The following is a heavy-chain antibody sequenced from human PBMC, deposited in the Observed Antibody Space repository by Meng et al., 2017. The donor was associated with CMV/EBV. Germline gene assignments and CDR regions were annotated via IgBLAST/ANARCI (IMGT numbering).Heavy chain of an antibody. D-gene: IGHD6-13*01. CDR3: AKDIPTRAAAGTISTDLGYYGMDV. CDR2: ISWNSGSI. Sequence: SLKISCAASGFTFDDYAMHWVRQAPGKGLEWVSGISWNSGSIGYADSVKGRFTISRDNAKNSLYLQMNRLRAEDTALYYCAKDIPTRAAAGTISTDLGYYGMDVWGQGTTVTVSS. J-gene: IGHJ6*02. V-gene: IGHV3-9*01. CDR1: GFTFDDYA.